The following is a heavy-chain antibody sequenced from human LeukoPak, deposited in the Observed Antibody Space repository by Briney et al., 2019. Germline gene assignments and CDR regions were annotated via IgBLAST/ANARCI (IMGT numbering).Heavy chain of an antibody. D-gene: IGHD6-19*01. Sequence: SETLSLTCTVSGGSISSSSYYWGWIRQPPGKGLEWIGSIYYSGSTYYNPSLKSRVTISVDTSKNQFSLELSSVTAADTAVYYCASGYSGYSSGWYEVYWGQGTLVTVSS. CDR3: ASGYSGYSSGWYEVY. CDR1: GGSISSSSYY. J-gene: IGHJ4*02. CDR2: IYYSGST. V-gene: IGHV4-39*01.